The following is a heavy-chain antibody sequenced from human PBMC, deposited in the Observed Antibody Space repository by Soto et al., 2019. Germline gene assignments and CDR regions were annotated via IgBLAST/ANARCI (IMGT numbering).Heavy chain of an antibody. CDR3: ATFTTRTVHCHY. J-gene: IGHJ4*02. CDR2: ISTNSANT. Sequence: ASVKVSCKASGYSFTSYDINWVRQAPGQGLEWMGWISTNSANTNYADKFRGRVSLTTDTSTNTAYMDVRSLHSDDTAVYYCATFTTRTVHCHYWGQETRLTISA. D-gene: IGHD1-1*01. V-gene: IGHV1-18*04. CDR1: GYSFTSYD.